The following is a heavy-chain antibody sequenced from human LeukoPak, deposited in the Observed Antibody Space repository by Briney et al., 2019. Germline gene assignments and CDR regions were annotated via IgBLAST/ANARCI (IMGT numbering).Heavy chain of an antibody. D-gene: IGHD4-17*01. J-gene: IGHJ3*02. CDR2: IYSSGSP. CDR3: ARSDYGDFSAFDI. Sequence: GYIYSSGSPNYTPSLKSRVTISVDTSKNQFSLKLSSVTAADTAVYYCARSDYGDFSAFDIWGQGTMVTVSS. V-gene: IGHV4-59*08.